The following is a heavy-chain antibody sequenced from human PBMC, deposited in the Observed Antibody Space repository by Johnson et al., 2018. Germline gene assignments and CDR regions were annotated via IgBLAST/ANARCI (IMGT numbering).Heavy chain of an antibody. CDR1: GFTFSSYW. CDR3: ARGTVTTKAYYGMDV. CDR2: INSDGSST. D-gene: IGHD4-17*01. V-gene: IGHV3-74*01. Sequence: VQLQESGGGLVQPGGSLRLSCAASGFTFSSYWMHWVRQAPGKGLVWVSRINSDGSSTSYADSVKGRFTISRDNAKNMLYVQRNRLRAEDTAVYYCARGTVTTKAYYGMDVWGQGTTVTVSS. J-gene: IGHJ6*02.